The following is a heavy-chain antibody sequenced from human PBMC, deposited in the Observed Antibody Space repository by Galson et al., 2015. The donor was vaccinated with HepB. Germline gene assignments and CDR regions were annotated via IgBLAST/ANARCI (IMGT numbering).Heavy chain of an antibody. J-gene: IGHJ4*02. Sequence: SLRLSCAASGFTFSSYAMHWVRQAPGKGLEWVAVISYDGSNKYYADSVKGRFTISRDNPKNTLYLQMNSLRAEDTAVYYCARDVVGGAFDYWGQGTLVTVSS. CDR1: GFTFSSYA. CDR3: ARDVVGGAFDY. CDR2: ISYDGSNK. V-gene: IGHV3-30-3*01. D-gene: IGHD2-15*01.